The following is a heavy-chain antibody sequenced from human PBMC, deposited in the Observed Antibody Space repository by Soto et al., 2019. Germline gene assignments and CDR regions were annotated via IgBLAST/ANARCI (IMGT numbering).Heavy chain of an antibody. CDR2: SSGSGSTT. Sequence: EVQLLESGGGLVQPGGSLRLSCAASGFTFSSYAMSWVRQAPGKGLEWVSGSSGSGSTTYYADSVKGRFTIARDNSKNTLYLQMNSLRAEDTAVDYCAKDRKSGSGWYWDYWGQGTLVTVSS. CDR3: AKDRKSGSGWYWDY. D-gene: IGHD6-19*01. J-gene: IGHJ4*02. V-gene: IGHV3-23*01. CDR1: GFTFSSYA.